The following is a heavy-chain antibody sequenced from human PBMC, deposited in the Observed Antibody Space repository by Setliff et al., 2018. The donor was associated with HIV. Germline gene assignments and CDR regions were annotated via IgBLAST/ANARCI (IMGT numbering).Heavy chain of an antibody. CDR3: ALTGHRLLRGYMDV. CDR1: GDSFSGYH. V-gene: IGHV4-4*07. J-gene: IGHJ6*03. D-gene: IGHD2-15*01. Sequence: PSETLSLTCSVSGDSFSGYHWAWVRQPAGGGLEWIGRIYTSGSTNDNPSLKSRGTISVDTSKNQFSLKLNSVTAADTAVYYCALTGHRLLRGYMDVWGKGTTVTVSS. CDR2: IYTSGST.